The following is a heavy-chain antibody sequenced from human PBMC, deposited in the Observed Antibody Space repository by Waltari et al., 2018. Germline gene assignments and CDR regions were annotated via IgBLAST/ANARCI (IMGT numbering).Heavy chain of an antibody. Sequence: LVESGGDLVRPGGSLRLSCPAPGFHLRSCWMSWVRQAPGKGVEWVAKINYDGSAQWYEDSVSGRLTVSRDNAKNSLYLEMNNVRVDDTAVYYWARGAAYYVRVWDLWGPGTLVTVSS. V-gene: IGHV3-7*03. CDR2: INYDGSAQ. J-gene: IGHJ4*02. CDR3: ARGAAYYVRVWDL. CDR1: GFHLRSCW. D-gene: IGHD3-16*01.